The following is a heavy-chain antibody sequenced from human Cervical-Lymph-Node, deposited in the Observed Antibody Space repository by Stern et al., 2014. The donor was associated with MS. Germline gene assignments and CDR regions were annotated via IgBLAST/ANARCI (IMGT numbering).Heavy chain of an antibody. CDR2: IRSKAYGGTT. CDR1: GFTFGDYG. CDR3: SRRFTMYRVFDL. Sequence: EVQLEESGGGLAQPGRSLRLSCTASGFTFGDYGINWFRQAPGKGLEWVAFIRSKAYGGTTEYAASVKGRVIISRDDSNSIAYLQMDSLKTEDTAVYYCSRRFTMYRVFDLWGQGTLVAVSS. J-gene: IGHJ4*02. V-gene: IGHV3-49*03. D-gene: IGHD3-10*02.